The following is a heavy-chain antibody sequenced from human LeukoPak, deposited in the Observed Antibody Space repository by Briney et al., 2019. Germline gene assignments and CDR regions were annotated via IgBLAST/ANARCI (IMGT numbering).Heavy chain of an antibody. J-gene: IGHJ6*02. Sequence: SETLSLTCASYGGSFSGYYWSWIRQPPGKGLEWIGEINHSGSTNYNPSLKSRVTISVDTSKNQFSLKLSSVTAADTAVYYCARGIVVPAAILGYYYGMDVWGQGITVTVSS. D-gene: IGHD2-2*01. CDR2: INHSGST. CDR1: GGSFSGYY. CDR3: ARGIVVPAAILGYYYGMDV. V-gene: IGHV4-34*01.